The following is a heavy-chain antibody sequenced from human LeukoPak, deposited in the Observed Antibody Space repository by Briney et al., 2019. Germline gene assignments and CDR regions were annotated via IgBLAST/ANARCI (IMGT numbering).Heavy chain of an antibody. CDR1: GGAVSSSYY. V-gene: IGHV4-39*02. J-gene: IGHJ3*02. CDR3: ARVRYYDFWSGYSTVDAFDI. D-gene: IGHD3-3*01. Sequence: SQTLSLTCTVSGGAVSSSYYWGWVRQPPGKGLGWIGSSCSGGNLCSNPSRESRVTISVDSSRSHFFLQLTSKNDAATAVYYCARVRYYDFWSGYSTVDAFDIWGQGTMVTVSS. CDR2: SCSGGNL.